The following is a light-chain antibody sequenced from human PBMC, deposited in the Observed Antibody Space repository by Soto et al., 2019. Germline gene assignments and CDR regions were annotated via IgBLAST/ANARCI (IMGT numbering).Light chain of an antibody. CDR2: DVT. CDR1: SSDVGAYNY. Sequence: QSALTQPASVSGSPGQSITISCTGTSSDVGAYNYVSWYQQHPGKAPKIMIYDVTNRPSGVSNRFSGSKSGNTASLTISGLQAEDEADYYCNSYTTSTTWVVGTGTKLTVL. J-gene: IGLJ1*01. V-gene: IGLV2-14*01. CDR3: NSYTTSTTWV.